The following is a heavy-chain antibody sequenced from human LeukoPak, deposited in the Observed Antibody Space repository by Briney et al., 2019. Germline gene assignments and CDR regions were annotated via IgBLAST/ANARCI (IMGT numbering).Heavy chain of an antibody. CDR2: IDGYGTTI. J-gene: IGHJ3*02. CDR3: ARKVAFDI. CDR1: GFSLSDYY. Sequence: PGGSLRLSCAASGFSLSDYYMSWIRQAPGKGLEWVAYIDGYGTTIYYADSVKGRFTISRDSTKNSLYLQMNSLRVEDTAVYYCARKVAFDIWGQGTMVTVSS. V-gene: IGHV3-11*01.